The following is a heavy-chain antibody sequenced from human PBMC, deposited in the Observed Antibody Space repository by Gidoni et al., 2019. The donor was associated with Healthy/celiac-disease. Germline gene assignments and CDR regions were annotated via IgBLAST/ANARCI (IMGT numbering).Heavy chain of an antibody. CDR3: AKDLGWNEFDY. D-gene: IGHD1-1*01. CDR2: ILYDGSNK. V-gene: IGHV3-30*02. Sequence: QVQLVESGGVVVQPGGSLRLPCAASGFTFIRYGMHWVRQAPGKGLEWVAFILYDGSNKYYADSVKGRFTISRDNSKNTLYLQMNSLRAEDTAVYYCAKDLGWNEFDYWGQGTLVTVSS. CDR1: GFTFIRYG. J-gene: IGHJ4*02.